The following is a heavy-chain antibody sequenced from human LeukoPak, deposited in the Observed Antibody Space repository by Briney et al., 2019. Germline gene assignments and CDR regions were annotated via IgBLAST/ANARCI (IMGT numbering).Heavy chain of an antibody. D-gene: IGHD1-26*01. CDR1: GYTFTSYG. CDR3: ARGRVGFDI. V-gene: IGHV1-8*02. Sequence: ASVKVSCKASGYTFTSYGISWVRQAPGQGLEWMGWLRPSSGMTEFAQKFQGRIAMTRDTSINTAYMELTSLTSDDTALYYCARGRVGFDIWGQGTLVTVSS. J-gene: IGHJ4*02. CDR2: LRPSSGMT.